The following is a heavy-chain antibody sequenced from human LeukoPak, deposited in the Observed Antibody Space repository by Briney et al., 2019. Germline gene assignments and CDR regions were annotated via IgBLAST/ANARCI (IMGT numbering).Heavy chain of an antibody. J-gene: IGHJ4*02. CDR2: ISSSSSYI. CDR3: ARETAGFDY. Sequence: KTGGSLRLSCAASGFTFNTYSMNWVRQAPGKGLEWVSSISSSSSYIYYADSVKGRFTISRDNAKNSLYLQMYSLRAEDTAVYYCARETAGFDYWGQGTLVTVSS. CDR1: GFTFNTYS. V-gene: IGHV3-21*01.